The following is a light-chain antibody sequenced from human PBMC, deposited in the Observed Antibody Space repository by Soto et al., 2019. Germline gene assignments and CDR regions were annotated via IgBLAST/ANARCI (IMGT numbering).Light chain of an antibody. CDR1: SSDIGGYNY. V-gene: IGLV2-14*01. Sequence: QSALTQPASVSGSPGQSITISCTGTSSDIGGYNYVSWYQQHPGKAPKLMIYDVSNRPSGVSNRFSGSKSGNTASLTISGLRAEDEADYYCYSYTGSITYVFGTGTKLTVL. J-gene: IGLJ1*01. CDR2: DVS. CDR3: YSYTGSITYV.